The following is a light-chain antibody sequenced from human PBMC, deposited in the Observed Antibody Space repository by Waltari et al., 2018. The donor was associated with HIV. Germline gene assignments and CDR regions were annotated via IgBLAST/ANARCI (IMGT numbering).Light chain of an antibody. CDR3: QQYNGLSLT. V-gene: IGKV1-5*03. J-gene: IGKJ4*01. CDR2: KAS. Sequence: DIQMTQSPSTLSASVGDSVTITCRASQHINSWLAWYQQRPGNAPKLLIYKASTLEGGVPSRFSGSGSGTEFTLTITSLQPDDFASYYCQQYNGLSLTFGGGTRVEIK. CDR1: QHINSW.